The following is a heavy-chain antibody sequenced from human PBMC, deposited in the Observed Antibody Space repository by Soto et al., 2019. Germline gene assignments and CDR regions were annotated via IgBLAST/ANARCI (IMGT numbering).Heavy chain of an antibody. V-gene: IGHV4-34*01. CDR3: ARENVAARGWFDP. CDR1: GGSFSAYY. J-gene: IGHJ5*02. Sequence: PSETLSLTCAVYGGSFSAYYWSWIRQPPGKGLEWIGEINHRGSTNYNPSLKSRVTISVDTSKNQFSLKLSSVTAADTAVYYCARENVAARGWFDPWGQGTLVTVSS. D-gene: IGHD6-6*01. CDR2: INHRGST.